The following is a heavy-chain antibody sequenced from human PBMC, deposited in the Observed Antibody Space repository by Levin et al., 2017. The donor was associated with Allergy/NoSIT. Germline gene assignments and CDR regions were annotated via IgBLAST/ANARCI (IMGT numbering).Heavy chain of an antibody. CDR3: TRNRIRPGDYFGY. CDR2: IRSKAYGGTS. D-gene: IGHD1-14*01. V-gene: IGHV3-49*03. CDR1: GFTVGDYA. J-gene: IGHJ4*02. Sequence: GGSLRLSCAASGFTVGDYAMNWFRQAPGKELEWVGFIRSKAYGGTSEYAASVKGRLSISRDESKSIAYLQMNSLKTEDTAVYYCTRNRIRPGDYFGYWGQGTLVTVSS.